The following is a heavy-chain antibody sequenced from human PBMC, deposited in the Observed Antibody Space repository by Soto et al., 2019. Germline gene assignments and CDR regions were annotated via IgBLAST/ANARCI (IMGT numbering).Heavy chain of an antibody. CDR1: GYTFTSYG. V-gene: IGHV1-18*01. J-gene: IGHJ6*02. Sequence: VASVKVSCKASGYTFTSYGISWVRQAPGQGLEWMGWISAYNGNTNYAQKLQGRVTMTTDTSTSTAYMELRSLRSDDTAVYYCARDGWEQLVREYYYYGMDVWGQGTTVTVSS. CDR3: ARDGWEQLVREYYYYGMDV. D-gene: IGHD6-13*01. CDR2: ISAYNGNT.